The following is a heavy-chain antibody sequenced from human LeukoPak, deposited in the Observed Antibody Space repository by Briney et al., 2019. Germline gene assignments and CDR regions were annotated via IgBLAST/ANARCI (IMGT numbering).Heavy chain of an antibody. V-gene: IGHV1-3*01. CDR2: INSAYSNT. Sequence: GASVKVSCKASGYTFTDYTIHWVRQAPGQRLEWMGWINSAYSNTKYSQKFQGRVTITSDTSASTAYMEVRSLTSEDTAIYYCARDSCMAAADTWFDPWGQGTLVTVSS. D-gene: IGHD6-13*01. CDR3: ARDSCMAAADTWFDP. J-gene: IGHJ5*02. CDR1: GYTFTDYT.